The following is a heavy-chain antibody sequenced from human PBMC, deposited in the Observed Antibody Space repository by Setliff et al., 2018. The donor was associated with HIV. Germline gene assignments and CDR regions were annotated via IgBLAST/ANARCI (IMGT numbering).Heavy chain of an antibody. CDR2: ISYSGSS. D-gene: IGHD3-3*01. CDR3: ARGTLHYDFWSGSLDYHYMDV. Sequence: SETLSLTCSVSGGSISSRSYYWGWIRQPPGKGLEWIGTISYSGSSNYSPSLKSRVTISLDTSKNQVSLNLNSVTAADTAVYYCARGTLHYDFWSGSLDYHYMDVWGKGTTVTVSS. J-gene: IGHJ6*03. CDR1: GGSISSRSYY. V-gene: IGHV4-39*07.